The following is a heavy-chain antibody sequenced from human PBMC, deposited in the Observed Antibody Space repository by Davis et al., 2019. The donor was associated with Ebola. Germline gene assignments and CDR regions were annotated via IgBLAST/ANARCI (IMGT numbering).Heavy chain of an antibody. J-gene: IGHJ2*01. CDR1: GFTVSSNY. Sequence: GGSLRLSCAASGFTVSSNYMSWVRQAPGKGLEWVSVIYSGGSTYYADSVKGRFTISRDNAKNSLYLQMNSLRAEDTAVYYCARDEVRYFDWLLVLHWYFDLWGRGTLVTVSS. CDR3: ARDEVRYFDWLLVLHWYFDL. CDR2: IYSGGST. D-gene: IGHD3-9*01. V-gene: IGHV3-53*01.